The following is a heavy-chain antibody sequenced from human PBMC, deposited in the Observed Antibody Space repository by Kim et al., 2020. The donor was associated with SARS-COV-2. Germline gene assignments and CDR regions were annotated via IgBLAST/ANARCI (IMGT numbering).Heavy chain of an antibody. CDR1: GYTFNSYY. Sequence: ASVKVSCKASGYTFNSYYMHWVRQAPGQGLEWIGIINPRGGSTSYAQKFQGRVIMTRDTSTSTVYMELSSLRSEHTAVYYCARGLHRTPTAMAVAGFDSWGQGTLLTVSS. D-gene: IGHD6-19*01. V-gene: IGHV1-46*02. J-gene: IGHJ4*02. CDR2: INPRGGST. CDR3: ARGLHRTPTAMAVAGFDS.